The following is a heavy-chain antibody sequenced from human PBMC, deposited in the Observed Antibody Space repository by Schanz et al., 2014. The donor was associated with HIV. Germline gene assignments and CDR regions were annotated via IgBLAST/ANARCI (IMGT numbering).Heavy chain of an antibody. D-gene: IGHD3-22*01. CDR2: TSSDGTT. CDR1: GFAVSSNF. Sequence: EVQLVESGGGLIQRGGSLRLSCAASGFAVSSNFLNWVRQTPGKGLVWVSFTSSDGTTYYADSVKGRFTISRDISRNTIYLQMNGLRGEDTAVYYCRAWLLGDRMDVWGQGTTVAVSS. CDR3: RAWLLGDRMDV. V-gene: IGHV3-53*01. J-gene: IGHJ6*02.